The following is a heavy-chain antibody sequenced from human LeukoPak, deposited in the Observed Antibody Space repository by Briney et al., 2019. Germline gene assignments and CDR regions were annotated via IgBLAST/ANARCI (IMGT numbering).Heavy chain of an antibody. V-gene: IGHV5-51*01. J-gene: IGHJ3*02. Sequence: GECLKISCKGSRYSFTSYWFSWVRQVPGKGLEWMRIIYPGDSDTRYSPSFQGQVTISADKSISTAYLQWSSLKASDTAMYYCARATGYSSGWALILDAFDIWGQGTMVTVSS. CDR1: RYSFTSYW. D-gene: IGHD6-19*01. CDR2: IYPGDSDT. CDR3: ARATGYSSGWALILDAFDI.